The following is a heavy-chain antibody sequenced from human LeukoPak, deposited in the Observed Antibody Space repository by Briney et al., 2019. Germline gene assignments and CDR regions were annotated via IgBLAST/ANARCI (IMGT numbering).Heavy chain of an antibody. Sequence: GRSLRLSCAASGFTFSSYGMHWVRQAPGKGLEWVAVISYDGSNKYYADSVKGRFTISRDNSKNTLYLQMNSLRAEDTAVYYCAKGDYYGSGGYFDYWGQGTLVTVSS. D-gene: IGHD3-10*01. CDR1: GFTFSSYG. CDR3: AKGDYYGSGGYFDY. V-gene: IGHV3-30*18. CDR2: ISYDGSNK. J-gene: IGHJ4*02.